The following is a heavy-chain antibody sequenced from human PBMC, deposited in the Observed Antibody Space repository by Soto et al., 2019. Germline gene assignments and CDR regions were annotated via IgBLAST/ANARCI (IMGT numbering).Heavy chain of an antibody. Sequence: GGSLRLSCAASGFTFSSYGMHWVRQAPGKGLEWVAVIWYDGSNKYYADSVKGRFTISRDNSKNTLYLQMNSLRAEDTAVYYCARERAVLLWFGELLHWGQGTLVTVSS. V-gene: IGHV3-33*01. CDR1: GFTFSSYG. D-gene: IGHD3-10*01. CDR3: ARERAVLLWFGELLH. CDR2: IWYDGSNK. J-gene: IGHJ4*02.